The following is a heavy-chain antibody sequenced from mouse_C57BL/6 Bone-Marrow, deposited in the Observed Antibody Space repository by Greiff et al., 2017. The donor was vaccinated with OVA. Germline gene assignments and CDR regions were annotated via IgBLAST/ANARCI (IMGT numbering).Heavy chain of an antibody. CDR1: GYTFTSYG. Sequence: VQLQQSGAELVRPGSSVKMSCKTSGYTFTSYGINWVKQRPGQGLEWIGYIYIGNGYTEYTEKFKGKATLTSDTSSSTAYMQLSSLTSEDSAIYFCARRGYSNYFSYWYFDVWGTGTTVTVSS. CDR3: ARRGYSNYFSYWYFDV. D-gene: IGHD2-5*01. V-gene: IGHV1-58*01. J-gene: IGHJ1*03. CDR2: IYIGNGYT.